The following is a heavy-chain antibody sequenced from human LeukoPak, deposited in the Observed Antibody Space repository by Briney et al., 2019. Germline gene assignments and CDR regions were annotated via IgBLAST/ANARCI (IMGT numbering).Heavy chain of an antibody. Sequence: SETLSLTCRVSGGSISSSNNYYWGWIRQPPGKGLGWIGSIYYSGSTYYNPSLKTRVTISVDTSKNQFSLKVTSVTAADTAVYYCARVDSYYYMDVWGKGTTVTVSS. CDR3: ARVDSYYYMDV. J-gene: IGHJ6*03. CDR2: IYYSGST. V-gene: IGHV4-39*07. CDR1: GGSISSSNNYY. D-gene: IGHD3-22*01.